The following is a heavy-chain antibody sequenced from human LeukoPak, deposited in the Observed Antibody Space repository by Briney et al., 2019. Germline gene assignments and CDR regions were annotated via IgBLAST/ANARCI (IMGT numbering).Heavy chain of an antibody. D-gene: IGHD6-6*01. Sequence: SETLSLTCTVSGGSISSYYWSWIRQPPGKGLEWIGNIYYSGSTNYNPSLKSRVAISVDTSKNQFSLNLRSVTAADTAVFYCARVHRLVPGPFHIWGQGTMVIVSS. CDR1: GGSISSYY. CDR3: ARVHRLVPGPFHI. J-gene: IGHJ3*02. CDR2: IYYSGST. V-gene: IGHV4-59*01.